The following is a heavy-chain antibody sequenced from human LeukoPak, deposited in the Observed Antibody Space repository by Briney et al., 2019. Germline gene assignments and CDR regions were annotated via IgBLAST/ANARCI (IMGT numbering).Heavy chain of an antibody. Sequence: ASVTVSCKASGYTFTGYYMHWVRQAPGQGLEWMGWINPNSGGTNYAQKFQGRVTMTRDTSISTAYMELSRLRSDDTAVYYCARGTIAVAGPSDYWGQGTLVTVSS. D-gene: IGHD6-19*01. CDR2: INPNSGGT. CDR1: GYTFTGYY. CDR3: ARGTIAVAGPSDY. V-gene: IGHV1-2*02. J-gene: IGHJ4*02.